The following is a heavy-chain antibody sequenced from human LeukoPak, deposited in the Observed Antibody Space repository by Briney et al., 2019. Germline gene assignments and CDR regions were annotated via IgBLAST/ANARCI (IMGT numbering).Heavy chain of an antibody. J-gene: IGHJ4*02. V-gene: IGHV4-59*01. CDR3: ARQGYKSGWYPTFDF. CDR2: VYYAGIT. Sequence: PETLSLTCTVSGDSIGTYYWSWIRRPPGKGLEGIGHVYYAGITHYNPSLQSRVTISVDPSRNQLSLKLNSVTAADTAVYYCARQGYKSGWYPTFDFWGPGTQGIVSS. D-gene: IGHD6-19*01. CDR1: GDSIGTYY.